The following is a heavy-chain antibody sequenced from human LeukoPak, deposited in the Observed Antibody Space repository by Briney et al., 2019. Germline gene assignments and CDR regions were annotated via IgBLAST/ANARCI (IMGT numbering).Heavy chain of an antibody. CDR1: AGSISSSSHY. CDR2: IYYSGST. D-gene: IGHD2-2*01. CDR3: ARVGYCSSTSCPEDSYYGMDV. V-gene: IGHV4-39*07. J-gene: IGHJ6*02. Sequence: SSETLSLTCTVSAGSISSSSHYWGWIRQPPGKGPEWIGTIYYSGSTYYNPSLKSRVTISVDTSKNQFSLKLSSVTAADTAVYYCARVGYCSSTSCPEDSYYGMDVWGQGTTVTVSS.